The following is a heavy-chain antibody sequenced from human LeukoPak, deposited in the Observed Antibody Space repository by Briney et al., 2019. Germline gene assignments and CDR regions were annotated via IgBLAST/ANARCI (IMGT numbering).Heavy chain of an antibody. CDR1: GDSISRSNW. D-gene: IGHD1-26*01. CDR3: ARKMGVGGTRPFDY. Sequence: PSETLSLTCTVSGDSISRSNWWSWVRQPPGKAPEWIGEIFHYGSTNYNPSLKSRVTVSMDKPKNQFSLNLTSVTASDTAVYYCARKMGVGGTRPFDYWGRGTLVTVSS. V-gene: IGHV4-4*02. J-gene: IGHJ4*02. CDR2: IFHYGST.